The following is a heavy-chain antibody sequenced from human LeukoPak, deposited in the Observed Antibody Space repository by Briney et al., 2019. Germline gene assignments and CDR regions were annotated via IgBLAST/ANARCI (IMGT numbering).Heavy chain of an antibody. D-gene: IGHD6-13*01. CDR2: ISGGNT. CDR3: ARDGIAAVDFDY. CDR1: GFTFSSYA. J-gene: IGHJ4*02. V-gene: IGHV3-23*01. Sequence: GGSLRLSCAASGFTFSSYAMSWVRQAPGKGLKWVSAISGGNTYYADSVKGRFTISRDNSKNTLYLQMNSLRAEDTAVYYCARDGIAAVDFDYWGQGILVTVSS.